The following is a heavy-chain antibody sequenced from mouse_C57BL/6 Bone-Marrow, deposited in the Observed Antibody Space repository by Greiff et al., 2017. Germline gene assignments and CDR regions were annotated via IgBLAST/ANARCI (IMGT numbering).Heavy chain of an antibody. CDR3: ARPFFSNFWYFDV. V-gene: IGHV1-55*01. Sequence: QVQLQQPGAELVKPGASVKMSCKASGYTFTSYWITWVKQRPGQGLEWIGDIYPGSGSTNSNEKFKSKATLTVDTTSSTASRQLSSLTSADSAVYYSARPFFSNFWYFDVWGTGTPVTVSS. CDR2: IYPGSGST. CDR1: GYTFTSYW. J-gene: IGHJ1*03. D-gene: IGHD2-5*01.